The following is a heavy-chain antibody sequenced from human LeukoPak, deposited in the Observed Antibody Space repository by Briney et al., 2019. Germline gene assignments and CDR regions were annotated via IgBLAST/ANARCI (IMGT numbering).Heavy chain of an antibody. CDR1: GGSFSGYY. CDR3: ARGGPLRYNWNRRDYYYYYMDV. D-gene: IGHD1-20*01. V-gene: IGHV4-34*01. J-gene: IGHJ6*03. Sequence: SETLSLTCAVYGGSFSGYYWSWIRQPPGKGLEWIGEINHSGSTNYNPSLKGRVTISVDTSKNQFSLKLSSVTAADTAVYYCARGGPLRYNWNRRDYYYYYMDVWGKGTTVTVSS. CDR2: INHSGST.